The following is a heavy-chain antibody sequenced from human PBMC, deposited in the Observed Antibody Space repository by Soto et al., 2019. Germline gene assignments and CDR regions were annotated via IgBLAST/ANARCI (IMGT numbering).Heavy chain of an antibody. CDR3: ASRTEYSSRPNWYFDL. CDR2: IYYSGTT. J-gene: IGHJ2*01. CDR1: GGSISSSSYY. Sequence: QLQLQESGPGLVKPSETLSLTCSVSGGSISSSSYYWGWIRQPPGKGLEWIGSIYYSGTTYYNPSLRSRVTMSVDTSKNQFSLKLSSVTAADTAVYYCASRTEYSSRPNWYFDLWGRGTLVTVSS. D-gene: IGHD6-13*01. V-gene: IGHV4-39*01.